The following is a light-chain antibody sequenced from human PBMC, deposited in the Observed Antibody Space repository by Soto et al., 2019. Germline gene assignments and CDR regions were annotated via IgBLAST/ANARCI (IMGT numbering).Light chain of an antibody. Sequence: EIVMTQSPATRSVSPGERATLSSRVSQSVSSSLAWYQQKPGQAPRLLIYAASTRATGIPARFSGSGSGTAFTLTISSLQSEDFAVYYCQQYNNWPQTFGQGTKVEIK. CDR3: QQYNNWPQT. V-gene: IGKV3-15*01. J-gene: IGKJ1*01. CDR2: AAS. CDR1: QSVSSS.